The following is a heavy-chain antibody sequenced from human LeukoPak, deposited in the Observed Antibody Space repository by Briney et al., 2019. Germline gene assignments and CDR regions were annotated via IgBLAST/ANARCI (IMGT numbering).Heavy chain of an antibody. Sequence: GGSLRLSCAASGFTFSSYAMHWVRQAPGKGLEWVAVISYDGSNKYYADSVKGRFTISRDNSKNTLYLQMNSLRAEDTAVYYCASQLVTDTLYAEYFQHWGQGTLVTVSS. CDR2: ISYDGSNK. D-gene: IGHD4-23*01. J-gene: IGHJ1*01. CDR1: GFTFSSYA. V-gene: IGHV3-30-3*01. CDR3: ASQLVTDTLYAEYFQH.